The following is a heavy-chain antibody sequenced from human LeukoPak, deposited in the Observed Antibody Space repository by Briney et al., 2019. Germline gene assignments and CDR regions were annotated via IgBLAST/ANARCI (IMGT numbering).Heavy chain of an antibody. CDR2: IYISGST. D-gene: IGHD3-3*01. Sequence: SETLSLTCTVSGGSISSYYWSWIRQPAGKGLEWIGRIYISGSTNYNPSLKSRVTMSVDTSKNQFSLKLSSVTAADTAVYYCAREVPYYDFWSGYYTQVIGSRWFDPWGQGTLVTVSS. CDR3: AREVPYYDFWSGYYTQVIGSRWFDP. CDR1: GGSISSYY. J-gene: IGHJ5*02. V-gene: IGHV4-4*07.